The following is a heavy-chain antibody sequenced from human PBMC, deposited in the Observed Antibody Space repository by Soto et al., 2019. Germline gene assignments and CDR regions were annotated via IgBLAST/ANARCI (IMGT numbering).Heavy chain of an antibody. CDR2: IYYSGST. D-gene: IGHD2-15*01. V-gene: IGHV4-30-4*01. CDR1: GGSIISGDYY. Sequence: SETLSHTCTVSGGSIISGDYYRSWIRKPPGKGLEWIGYIYYSGSTYYNPSLKSRVTISVDTSKNQFSLKVSSVTAADTAVYYCARGNTPLDYWGQGTLVTVSS. J-gene: IGHJ4*02. CDR3: ARGNTPLDY.